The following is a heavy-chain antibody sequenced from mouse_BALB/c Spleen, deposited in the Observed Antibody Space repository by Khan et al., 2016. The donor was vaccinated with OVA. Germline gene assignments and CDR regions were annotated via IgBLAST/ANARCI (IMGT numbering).Heavy chain of an antibody. J-gene: IGHJ4*01. CDR2: ITTYSGDT. CDR1: GYTFTDYG. Sequence: VELVESGPELVRPGVSVKISCKGSGYTFTDYGMHWVRQSPAKSLEWIGVITTYSGDTNYNQKFKGKATMTVDKSSSTAYMELARLTSEDSAIYYCARLTLRCDYWGQGTSVTVSS. D-gene: IGHD1-1*01. V-gene: IGHV1S137*01. CDR3: ARLTLRCDY.